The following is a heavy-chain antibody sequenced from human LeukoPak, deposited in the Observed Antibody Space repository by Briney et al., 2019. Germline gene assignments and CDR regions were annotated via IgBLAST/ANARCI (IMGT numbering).Heavy chain of an antibody. J-gene: IGHJ4*02. CDR3: ARGVTRYDSSGYYVY. CDR1: GGTFSSYA. D-gene: IGHD3-22*01. Sequence: SVKVSCKASGGTFSSYAISWVRQAPGQGLEWMGGIIPIFGTANYAQKFQGRVTITADESTSTAYMELSSLRSEDTAVYYCARGVTRYDSSGYYVYWGQGTLVTVSS. V-gene: IGHV1-69*13. CDR2: IIPIFGTA.